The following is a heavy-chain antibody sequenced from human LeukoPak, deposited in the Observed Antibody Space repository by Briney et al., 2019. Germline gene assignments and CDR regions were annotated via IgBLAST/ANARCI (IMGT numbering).Heavy chain of an antibody. J-gene: IGHJ4*02. CDR3: ARGDYYGSGSYSSHYFDY. D-gene: IGHD3-10*01. V-gene: IGHV1-2*02. Sequence: APVKVSCKASGYTFTGYYMHWVRQAPGQGLEWMGWINPNSGGTNYAQKFQGRVTMTRDTSTSTAYMELSRLRSDDTAVYYCARGDYYGSGSYSSHYFDYWGQGTLVTVSS. CDR1: GYTFTGYY. CDR2: INPNSGGT.